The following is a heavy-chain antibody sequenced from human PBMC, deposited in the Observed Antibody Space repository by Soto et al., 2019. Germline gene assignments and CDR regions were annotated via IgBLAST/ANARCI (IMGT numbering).Heavy chain of an antibody. D-gene: IGHD6-13*01. CDR3: ARGMSGKYSSSWHNWFDP. Sequence: SETLSLTCAVYGGSFSGYYWSWIRQPPGKGLEWIGEINHSGSTNYNPSLKSRVTISVDTSKNQFSLKLSSVTAADTAVYYWARGMSGKYSSSWHNWFDPWGQGTLVTVSS. J-gene: IGHJ5*02. CDR2: INHSGST. V-gene: IGHV4-34*01. CDR1: GGSFSGYY.